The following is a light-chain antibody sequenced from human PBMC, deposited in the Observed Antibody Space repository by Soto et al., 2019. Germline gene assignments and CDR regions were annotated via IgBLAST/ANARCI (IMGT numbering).Light chain of an antibody. J-gene: IGLJ1*01. CDR2: GNS. Sequence: QSVLTQPPSVSGAPGQTVTISCTGSNSNIGAGYDVHWYQQLPGTAPKLLIYGNSNRPSGVPDRFSGSKSGTSASLTITGLQAEDEADYYCQSYGDSLSGYVFGTGTKVTV. CDR3: QSYGDSLSGYV. CDR1: NSNIGAGYD. V-gene: IGLV1-40*01.